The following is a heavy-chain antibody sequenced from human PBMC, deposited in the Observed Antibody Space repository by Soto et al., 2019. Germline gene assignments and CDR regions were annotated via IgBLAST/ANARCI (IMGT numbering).Heavy chain of an antibody. J-gene: IGHJ5*02. CDR3: AREVVPNHQYNCFEP. Sequence: ASVKVSCKASGYTFTGYYMHWVRQAPGQGLEWMGWINPNSGGTNYAQKFQGWVTMTRDTSISTAYMELSRLRSEDTAVYYCAREVVPNHQYNCFEPWGQGTRVTVSS. CDR1: GYTFTGYY. V-gene: IGHV1-2*04. CDR2: INPNSGGT. D-gene: IGHD2-2*01.